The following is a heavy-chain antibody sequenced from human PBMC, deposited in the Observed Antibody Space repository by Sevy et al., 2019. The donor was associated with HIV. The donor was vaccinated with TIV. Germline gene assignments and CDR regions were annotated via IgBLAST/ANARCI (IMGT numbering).Heavy chain of an antibody. D-gene: IGHD3-16*02. J-gene: IGHJ4*02. CDR1: GFTFSSYA. CDR3: ASERGYSGYDFGDYVWGSYPNDY. Sequence: GGSLRLSCAASGFTFSSYAMHWVRQAPGKGLEWVAVISYDGSNKYDADSVKGRFTISRDNSKNTLYLQMNSLRAEDTAVYYWASERGYSGYDFGDYVWGSYPNDYWGQGTLVTVSS. CDR2: ISYDGSNK. V-gene: IGHV3-30-3*01.